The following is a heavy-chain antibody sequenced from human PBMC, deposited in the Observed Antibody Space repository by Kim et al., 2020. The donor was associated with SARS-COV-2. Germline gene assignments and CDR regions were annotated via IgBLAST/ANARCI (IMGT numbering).Heavy chain of an antibody. Sequence: SETLSLTCTVSGGSISSSSYYWGWIRQPPGKGLEWIGSIYYSGSTYYNPSLKSRVTISVDTSKNQFSLKLSSVTAADTAVYYCARTMVRGVIMAYWGQGTLVTVSS. J-gene: IGHJ4*02. V-gene: IGHV4-39*01. CDR1: GGSISSSSYY. CDR3: ARTMVRGVIMAY. D-gene: IGHD3-10*01. CDR2: IYYSGST.